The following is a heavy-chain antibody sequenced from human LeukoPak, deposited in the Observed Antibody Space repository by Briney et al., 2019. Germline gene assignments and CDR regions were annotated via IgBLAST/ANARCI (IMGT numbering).Heavy chain of an antibody. V-gene: IGHV3-11*04. CDR2: ISSSGSTI. CDR3: ARDTGEGRYGSGSYRYGLLGY. D-gene: IGHD3-10*01. Sequence: GGSLRLSCAASGFTFSDYYMSWIRQAPGKGLEWVSYISSSGSTIYYADSVKGRFTISRDNSKNTLYLQMNSLRAEDTAVYYCARDTGEGRYGSGSYRYGLLGYWGQGTLVTVSS. CDR1: GFTFSDYY. J-gene: IGHJ4*02.